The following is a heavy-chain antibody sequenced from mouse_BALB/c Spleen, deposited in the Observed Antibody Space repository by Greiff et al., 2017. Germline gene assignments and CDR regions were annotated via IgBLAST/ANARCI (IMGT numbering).Heavy chain of an antibody. CDR1: GFTFSSYG. D-gene: IGHD2-4*01. CDR3: ARQITTGDFDY. CDR2: ISSGGSYT. J-gene: IGHJ2*01. V-gene: IGHV5-6*01. Sequence: EVKLVESGGDLVKPGGSLKLSCAASGFTFSSYGMSWVRQTPDKRLEWVANISSGGSYTYYPDSVKGRFTISRDNAKNTLYLQMSSLKSEDTAMYYCARQITTGDFDYWGQGTTLTVSS.